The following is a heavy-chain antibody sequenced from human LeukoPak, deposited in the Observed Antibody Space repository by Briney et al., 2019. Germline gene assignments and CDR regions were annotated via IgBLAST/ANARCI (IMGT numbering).Heavy chain of an antibody. Sequence: SETLSLTCAVYGGSFSGYYWSWIRQPPGKGLEWIGEIDHSGSTNYNPSLKSRVNISVDTSKNQCSLKLSSVTAADTAVYYCARTFGSSCYYRIDSWGQGALVTVSS. J-gene: IGHJ4*02. CDR1: GGSFSGYY. CDR3: ARTFGSSCYYRIDS. V-gene: IGHV4-34*01. D-gene: IGHD3-22*01. CDR2: IDHSGST.